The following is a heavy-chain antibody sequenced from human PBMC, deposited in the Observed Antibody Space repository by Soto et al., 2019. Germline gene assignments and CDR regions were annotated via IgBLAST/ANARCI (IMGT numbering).Heavy chain of an antibody. D-gene: IGHD3-9*01. CDR2: ISTNGGLT. V-gene: IGHV3-23*01. CDR3: AKDPPNYDILTGYYPDDAFDI. J-gene: IGHJ3*02. CDR1: GFTFSVYA. Sequence: GGSLRLSCAASGFTFSVYAMSWVRQAPGKGLEWVSAISTNGGLTFYADSLRGRFTISRDNSKSTLYLQMNNLRAEDTAIYYCAKDPPNYDILTGYYPDDAFDIWGQGTMVTVSS.